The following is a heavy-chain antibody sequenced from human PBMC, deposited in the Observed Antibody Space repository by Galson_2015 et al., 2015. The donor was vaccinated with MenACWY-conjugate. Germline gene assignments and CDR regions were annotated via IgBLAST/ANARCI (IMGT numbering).Heavy chain of an antibody. CDR1: GFSFSGSW. J-gene: IGHJ3*02. CDR3: ARGPRYGAFDI. CDR2: IKQDASEK. V-gene: IGHV3-7*03. Sequence: SLRLSCAASGFSFSGSWMSWVRQAPGKGLEWVANIKQDASEKYYVDSVKGRFATSRDNAKTSLYLQMNSLGAEDTAVYYCARGPRYGAFDIWGQGTMVTVSS. D-gene: IGHD4-17*01.